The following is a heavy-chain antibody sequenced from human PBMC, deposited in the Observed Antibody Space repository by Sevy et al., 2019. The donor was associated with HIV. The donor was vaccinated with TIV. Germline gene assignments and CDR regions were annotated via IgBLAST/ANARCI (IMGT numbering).Heavy chain of an antibody. CDR1: GFSLSNYW. CDR3: ARSSYYYDNGYYYPFAI. J-gene: IGHJ4*02. Sequence: GGSLRLSCVASGFSLSNYWMTWVRQAPGKGLEWVANINQDGHEKYYVDSVKGRFTISRDGATFSLQMNSLRAEDTAVYYCARSSYYYDNGYYYPFAIWGRGTLVTVSS. V-gene: IGHV3-7*01. CDR2: INQDGHEK. D-gene: IGHD3-22*01.